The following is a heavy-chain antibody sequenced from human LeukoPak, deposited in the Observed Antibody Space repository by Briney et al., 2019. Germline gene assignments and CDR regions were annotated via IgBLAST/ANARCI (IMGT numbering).Heavy chain of an antibody. J-gene: IGHJ4*02. CDR1: GFTFSTSA. V-gene: IGHV3-72*01. D-gene: IGHD6-13*01. CDR2: TRNKANSYTT. CDR3: ARVAGYSSSWLDY. Sequence: PGGSLRLSCAASGFTFSTSAISWVRQAPGKGLEWVGRTRNKANSYTTEYAASVKGRFTISRDESKNSLYLQMNSLKTEDTAVYYCARVAGYSSSWLDYWGQGTLVTVSS.